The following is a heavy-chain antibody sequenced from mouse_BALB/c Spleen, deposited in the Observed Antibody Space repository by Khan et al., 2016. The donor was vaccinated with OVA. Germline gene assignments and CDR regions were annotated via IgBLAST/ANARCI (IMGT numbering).Heavy chain of an antibody. CDR2: ISSDGSYT. D-gene: IGHD2-10*01. CDR1: GFTFSSYG. CDR3: ARAYYGNREAMDY. J-gene: IGHJ4*01. Sequence: EVELVESGGDLVKPGGSLKLSCAASGFTFSSYGMSWVRQTPDKRLEWVATISSDGSYTYYPDSVKGRFIISRDNAKNTLYLQMSSLKSEDTAKYYCARAYYGNREAMDYWGQGTSVTVSS. V-gene: IGHV5-6*01.